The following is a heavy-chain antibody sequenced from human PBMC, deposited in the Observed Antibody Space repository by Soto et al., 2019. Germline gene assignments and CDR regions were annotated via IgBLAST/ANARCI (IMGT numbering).Heavy chain of an antibody. V-gene: IGHV3-30*18. D-gene: IGHD3-22*01. J-gene: IGHJ6*02. Sequence: QVQLVESGGGVVQPGRSLRLSCAASGFTFSSYGMHWVRQAPGKGLEWVAVISYDGSNKYYADSVKGRFTISRDNSKNTLYLQMNSLRAEDTAVYYCAKAHYYDSPGTDYYYYYGMDVWGQGTTVTVSS. CDR1: GFTFSSYG. CDR3: AKAHYYDSPGTDYYYYYGMDV. CDR2: ISYDGSNK.